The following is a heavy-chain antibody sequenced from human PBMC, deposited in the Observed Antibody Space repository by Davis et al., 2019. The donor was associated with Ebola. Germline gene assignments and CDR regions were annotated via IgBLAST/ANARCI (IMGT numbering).Heavy chain of an antibody. CDR3: ARALTTVTTSWFDP. Sequence: MPSETLSLTCTVSGGSISSSNWWNWIRQPPGKGLEWIGYIDYSGSTNYNPSLKSRVTISVDTSKNQFSLKLSSVTAADTAVYYCARALTTVTTSWFDPWGQGTLVTVSS. D-gene: IGHD4-17*01. CDR1: GGSISSSNW. V-gene: IGHV4-61*05. CDR2: IDYSGST. J-gene: IGHJ5*02.